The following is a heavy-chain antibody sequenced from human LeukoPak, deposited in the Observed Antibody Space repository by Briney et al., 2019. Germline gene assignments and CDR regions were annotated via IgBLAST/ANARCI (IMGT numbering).Heavy chain of an antibody. V-gene: IGHV4-34*01. J-gene: IGHJ4*02. Sequence: SSETLSLTCAVYGGSFSGYYWSWIRQPPGKGLEWIGEINHSGSTNYNPSLKSRVTISVDTSKNQFSLKLSSVTAADTAVYYCARGWDYYYDTSAELDYWGQGTLATVSS. D-gene: IGHD3-22*01. CDR1: GGSFSGYY. CDR2: INHSGST. CDR3: ARGWDYYYDTSAELDY.